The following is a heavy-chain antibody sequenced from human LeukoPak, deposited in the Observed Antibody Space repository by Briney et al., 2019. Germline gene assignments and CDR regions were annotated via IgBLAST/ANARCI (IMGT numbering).Heavy chain of an antibody. Sequence: GGSLRLSCAASGFTFSSYSMNWVRQAPGKGLEWVSYISSSSSNIYYADSVKGRFTISRDNAKNSLYLQMNSLRAEDTAVYYCARDPGITIFGVAEYYFDYWGQGTLVTVSS. CDR3: ARDPGITIFGVAEYYFDY. J-gene: IGHJ4*02. CDR1: GFTFSSYS. CDR2: ISSSSSNI. D-gene: IGHD3-3*01. V-gene: IGHV3-48*04.